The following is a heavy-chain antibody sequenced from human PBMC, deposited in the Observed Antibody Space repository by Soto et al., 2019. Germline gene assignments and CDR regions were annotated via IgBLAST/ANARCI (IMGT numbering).Heavy chain of an antibody. CDR2: INHSGST. Sequence: SETLSLTCAVYGGSFSGYYWSWIRQPPGKGLEWIGAINHSGSTKYNPSVKSRVTISVGTSKNQFSLKLSTVTAADTALYYCARGVQFLELLCSHWFDPWGQGTLVTVSS. D-gene: IGHD3-3*01. V-gene: IGHV4-34*01. CDR1: GGSFSGYY. J-gene: IGHJ5*02. CDR3: ARGVQFLELLCSHWFDP.